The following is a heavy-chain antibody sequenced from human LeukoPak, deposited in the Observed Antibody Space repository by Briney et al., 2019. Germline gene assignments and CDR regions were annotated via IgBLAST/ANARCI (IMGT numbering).Heavy chain of an antibody. D-gene: IGHD6-13*01. CDR1: GFTFSSYS. V-gene: IGHV3-48*02. J-gene: IGHJ4*02. CDR3: TRDSRIAAADDY. Sequence: GGSLRLSCAASGFTFSSYSMNWVRQAPGKGLEWVSYITGSSSAIYYADSVKGRFTISRDKAKNSLFLQMNSLRDEDTAVYYCTRDSRIAAADDYWGQGTLVTVSS. CDR2: ITGSSSAI.